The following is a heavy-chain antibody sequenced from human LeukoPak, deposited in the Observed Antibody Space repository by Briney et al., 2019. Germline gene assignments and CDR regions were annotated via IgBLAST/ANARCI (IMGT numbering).Heavy chain of an antibody. CDR2: FDPEDGET. Sequence: ASVKVSCKVSGYTLTELSMHWVRQAPGKGLEWMGGFDPEDGETIYAQKFQGRVTMTRDTSTSTVYMELSSLRSEDTAVYYCARDFPFSPAMVTVVTKWFDPWGQGTLVTVSS. V-gene: IGHV1-24*01. CDR1: GYTLTELS. J-gene: IGHJ5*02. CDR3: ARDFPFSPAMVTVVTKWFDP. D-gene: IGHD5-18*01.